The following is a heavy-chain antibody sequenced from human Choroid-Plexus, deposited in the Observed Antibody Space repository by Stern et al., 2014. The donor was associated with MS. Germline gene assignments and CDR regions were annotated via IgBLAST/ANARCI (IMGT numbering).Heavy chain of an antibody. J-gene: IGHJ6*02. Sequence: AQLVESGAEVKKPGASVKVSCKTSGYIFTGYYIHWVRQAPGQGLEWMAWINPKTGGTKYAKKFQGRVTMSRDTSISTAYVELSSLTSDDTAVYYCARDQRGITIFGVVTDYYYLGMDVWGQGTTVTVSS. CDR2: INPKTGGT. CDR3: ARDQRGITIFGVVTDYYYLGMDV. V-gene: IGHV1-2*02. CDR1: GYIFTGYY. D-gene: IGHD3-3*01.